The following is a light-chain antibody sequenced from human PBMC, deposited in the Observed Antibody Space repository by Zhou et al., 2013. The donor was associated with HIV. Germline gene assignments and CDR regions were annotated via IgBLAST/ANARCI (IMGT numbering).Light chain of an antibody. CDR3: QQRGKWPQLT. V-gene: IGKV3-11*01. Sequence: DIVLTQSPGTLSLSPGERATLSCRASQSVSSPYLAWYQQKPGQAPRLLIYDASNRATGIPARFSGSGSGTDFTLTISSLEPEDFAIYYCQQRGKWPQLTFGGGTKV. J-gene: IGKJ4*01. CDR2: DAS. CDR1: QSVSSPY.